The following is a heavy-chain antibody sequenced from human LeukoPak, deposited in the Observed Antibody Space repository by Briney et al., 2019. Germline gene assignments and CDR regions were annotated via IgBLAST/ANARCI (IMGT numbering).Heavy chain of an antibody. CDR2: IHSSGST. Sequence: SETLSLTCTVSGASITSYYWTWIRQPAGKGLEWIGRIHSSGSTNYNPSLKSRVTISVDTSKNQFSLKLRSVTAADTAVYYCARETSQKGAHYMDVWGKGTTVTISS. J-gene: IGHJ6*03. CDR1: GASITSYY. D-gene: IGHD3-16*01. CDR3: ARETSQKGAHYMDV. V-gene: IGHV4-4*07.